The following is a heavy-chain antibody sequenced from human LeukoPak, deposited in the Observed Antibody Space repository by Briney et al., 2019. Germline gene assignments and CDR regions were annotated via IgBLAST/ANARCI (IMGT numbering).Heavy chain of an antibody. J-gene: IGHJ5*02. CDR2: INPNSGGT. CDR1: GYTFTGYY. CDR3: ARESTVAAAGTVWFDP. Sequence: ASAKVSCKASGYTFTGYYMHWVRQAPGQGLEWMGWINPNSGGTNYAQKFQGRVTMTRDTSISTAYMELSRLRSDDTAVYYCARESTVAAAGTVWFDPWGQGTLVTVSS. V-gene: IGHV1-2*02. D-gene: IGHD6-13*01.